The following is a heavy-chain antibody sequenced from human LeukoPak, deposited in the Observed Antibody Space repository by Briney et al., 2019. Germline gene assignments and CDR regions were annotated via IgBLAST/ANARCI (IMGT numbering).Heavy chain of an antibody. D-gene: IGHD3-9*01. CDR1: GFTFSIYG. Sequence: GGTLRLSCGASGFTFSIYGMSWVRQAPGKGLEWVSAISGSGGGTYYADSVKGRFTISRHNSKNTLYLQMNSLRAEDTAVYYCAKDRRYFDWLLLESWGQGTLVTVSS. CDR3: AKDRRYFDWLLLES. CDR2: ISGSGGGT. J-gene: IGHJ5*02. V-gene: IGHV3-23*01.